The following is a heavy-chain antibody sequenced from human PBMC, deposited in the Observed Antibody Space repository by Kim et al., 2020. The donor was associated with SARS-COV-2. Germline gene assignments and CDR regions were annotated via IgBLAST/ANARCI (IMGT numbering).Heavy chain of an antibody. CDR1: GGTFGNYG. CDR3: ARARTGSLYYFFGMDV. V-gene: IGHV1-69*13. D-gene: IGHD1-1*01. Sequence: SVKVSCKSSGGTFGNYGFAWVRPAPGQGLEWMGGIIPVSDTRDYAQKFQGRVTFIADESTSTVYMELTTLKSDDTAVYYCARARTGSLYYFFGMDVWGPGTTVTVSS. J-gene: IGHJ6*02. CDR2: IIPVSDTR.